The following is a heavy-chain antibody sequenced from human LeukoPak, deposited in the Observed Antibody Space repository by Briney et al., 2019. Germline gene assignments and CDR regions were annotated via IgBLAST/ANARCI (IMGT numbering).Heavy chain of an antibody. J-gene: IGHJ3*02. D-gene: IGHD4-17*01. V-gene: IGHV4-39*07. CDR1: GGSISSSSYY. Sequence: SETLSLTCTVSGGSISSSSYYWGWIRQPPGKGLEWIGSIYYSGSTYYNPSLKSRVTISVDTSKNQFSLKLSSVTAADTAVYYCARDPEDDYGDYADAFDIWGQGTMVTVSS. CDR3: ARDPEDDYGDYADAFDI. CDR2: IYYSGST.